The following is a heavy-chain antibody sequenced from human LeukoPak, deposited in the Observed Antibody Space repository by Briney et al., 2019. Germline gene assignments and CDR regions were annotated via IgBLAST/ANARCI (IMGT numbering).Heavy chain of an antibody. CDR1: GGSFSGYY. D-gene: IGHD5-18*01. Sequence: SETLSLTCAVYGGSFSGYYWSWIRQPPGKGLEWIGEINPSGSTNYNPSLKSRVTISVDTSKNQFSLKLSSVTAADTAVYYCARAARGYSYGFRLWDRTRLFDYWGQGTLVTVSS. J-gene: IGHJ4*02. CDR3: ARAARGYSYGFRLWDRTRLFDY. V-gene: IGHV4-34*01. CDR2: INPSGST.